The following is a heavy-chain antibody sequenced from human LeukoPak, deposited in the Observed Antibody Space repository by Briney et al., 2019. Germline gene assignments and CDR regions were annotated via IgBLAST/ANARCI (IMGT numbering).Heavy chain of an antibody. CDR1: GFTFSSYA. D-gene: IGHD1-26*01. Sequence: GGSLRLSCAASGFTFSSYAMHWVRQAPGKGLEWVAVISYDGSNKYYADSVRGRFTISRDNSKNTLYLQMNSLRAEDTAVYYCARDTLYSGSYSAFDIWGQGTMVTVSS. CDR2: ISYDGSNK. CDR3: ARDTLYSGSYSAFDI. J-gene: IGHJ3*02. V-gene: IGHV3-30-3*01.